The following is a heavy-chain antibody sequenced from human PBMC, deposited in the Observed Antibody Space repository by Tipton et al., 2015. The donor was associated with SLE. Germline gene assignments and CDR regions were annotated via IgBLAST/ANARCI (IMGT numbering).Heavy chain of an antibody. CDR2: IYTSGNT. D-gene: IGHD5-18*01. CDR1: GGSISNHY. CDR3: ARLHGYSYGLNWFDP. J-gene: IGHJ5*02. Sequence: TLSLTCTVSGGSISNHYWSWIRQSPGKGLEWIGYIYTSGNTNYNPSLKSRVTISVDSSKNQFSLTLTSVIAADTAVYYCARLHGYSYGLNWFDPWGQGTLISVSS. V-gene: IGHV4-4*08.